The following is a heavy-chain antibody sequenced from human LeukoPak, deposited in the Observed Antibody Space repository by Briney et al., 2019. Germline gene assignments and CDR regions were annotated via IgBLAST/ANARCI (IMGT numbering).Heavy chain of an antibody. Sequence: ASVKVSCKASGHTFTGYYMHWVRQAPGQGLEWMGWINPNSGGTNYAQKFQGRVTMTRDTSISTAYMELSRLRSDDTAVYYCARNSYYDFWSGYSFDYWGQGTLVTVSS. V-gene: IGHV1-2*02. J-gene: IGHJ4*02. CDR3: ARNSYYDFWSGYSFDY. D-gene: IGHD3-3*01. CDR2: INPNSGGT. CDR1: GHTFTGYY.